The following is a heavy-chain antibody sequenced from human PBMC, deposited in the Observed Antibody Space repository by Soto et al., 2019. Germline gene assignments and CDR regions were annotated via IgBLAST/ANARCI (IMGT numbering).Heavy chain of an antibody. CDR2: ISYDGGNK. V-gene: IGHV3-30*18. Sequence: QVQLVESGGGVVQPGRSLRLSCAASGFTFSSYNMHWVRQAPGKGLEWVAVISYDGGNKYYADSVRGRFTISRDNSKNPLYLQMSSLRAEDTAVYYCAKFRGTGYPPTLDYWGQGTLVTVSS. D-gene: IGHD3-9*01. CDR1: GFTFSSYN. CDR3: AKFRGTGYPPTLDY. J-gene: IGHJ4*02.